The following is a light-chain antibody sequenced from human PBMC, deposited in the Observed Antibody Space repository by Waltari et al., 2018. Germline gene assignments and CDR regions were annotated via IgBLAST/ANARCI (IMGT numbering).Light chain of an antibody. CDR2: GVS. J-gene: IGLJ1*01. Sequence: QAALTQPASVSGSPGQSITISCTGTSSDIGAYSYVSWFQQHPGKAPKLMICGVSIRASGVSSRFSGSKSGNTASLTISGLQAEDEADYYCSSFTDSRIYVFGSGTKVTVL. V-gene: IGLV2-14*03. CDR3: SSFTDSRIYV. CDR1: SSDIGAYSY.